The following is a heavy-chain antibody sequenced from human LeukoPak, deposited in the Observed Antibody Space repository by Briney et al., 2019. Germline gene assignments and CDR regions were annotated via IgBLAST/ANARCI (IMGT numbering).Heavy chain of an antibody. Sequence: ASVKVSCKASGYTFTDFYIHWVRQAPGQGLEWMGWINPNSGGTKFARKFQGRVTMTRDTSITTAYMEVSRLGSDDTAVYYCARPHSSGWFSLYFDYWGQGTLVTVSS. D-gene: IGHD6-19*01. CDR3: ARPHSSGWFSLYFDY. CDR1: GYTFTDFY. CDR2: INPNSGGT. J-gene: IGHJ4*02. V-gene: IGHV1-2*02.